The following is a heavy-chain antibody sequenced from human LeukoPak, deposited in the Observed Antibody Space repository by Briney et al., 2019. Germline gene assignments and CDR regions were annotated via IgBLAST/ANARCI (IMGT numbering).Heavy chain of an antibody. CDR2: VYYSGVT. CDR3: ARLSLHCSGGSCYRGAFDS. V-gene: IGHV4-59*08. J-gene: IGHJ4*02. CDR1: GGSTGSDY. D-gene: IGHD2-15*01. Sequence: SETLSLTCTVSGGSTGSDYWSWIRQPPGKGLEWIAYVYYSGVTSYNPSLKSRVAISIDTSKNQFSLDLSSVTAADTAVYYCARLSLHCSGGSCYRGAFDSWGQGTLVTVSS.